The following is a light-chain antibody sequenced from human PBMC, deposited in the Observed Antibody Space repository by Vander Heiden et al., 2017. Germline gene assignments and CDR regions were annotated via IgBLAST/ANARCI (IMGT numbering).Light chain of an antibody. V-gene: IGLV1-40*01. CDR3: QSYDSSLSGLV. CDR2: GTS. J-gene: IGLJ2*01. Sequence: HSVLTQPPSASGAPRPRVTIPCTGSSSIIGAGYDAHWYQQLPGPAPKLLIYGTSNRPSGVPDRVSGSQSGTSASLAITGLQAEDEAAYYCQSYDSSLSGLVFGGGTKLTVL. CDR1: SSIIGAGYD.